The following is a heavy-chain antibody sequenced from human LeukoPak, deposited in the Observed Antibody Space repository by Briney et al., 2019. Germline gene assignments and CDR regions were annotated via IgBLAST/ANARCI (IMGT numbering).Heavy chain of an antibody. Sequence: PSETLSLTCTVSGGSISSYYWSWLRQPAGKGLEWIGRIYTSGSTNYNPSLKSRVTMSVDTSKNQFSLKLSSVTAADTAVYYCARDGPTYYYGSGSPRWFDPWGQGTLVTVSS. CDR1: GGSISSYY. CDR2: IYTSGST. J-gene: IGHJ5*02. D-gene: IGHD3-10*01. V-gene: IGHV4-4*07. CDR3: ARDGPTYYYGSGSPRWFDP.